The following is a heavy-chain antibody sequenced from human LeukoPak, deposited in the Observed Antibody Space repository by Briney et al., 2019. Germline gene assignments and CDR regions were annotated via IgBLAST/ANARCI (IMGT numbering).Heavy chain of an antibody. CDR1: GFTFSSYA. V-gene: IGHV3-30*04. CDR2: ISYDGSNK. D-gene: IGHD3-10*01. Sequence: GGSLRLSCAASGFTFSSYAMHWVRQAPGKGLEWVAVISYDGSNKYYADSVKGRFTISRDNSKNTLYLQMNSLRAEDTAVYYCGVYGSGSYVSYYMEVWGKGTTVTVSS. J-gene: IGHJ6*03. CDR3: GVYGSGSYVSYYMEV.